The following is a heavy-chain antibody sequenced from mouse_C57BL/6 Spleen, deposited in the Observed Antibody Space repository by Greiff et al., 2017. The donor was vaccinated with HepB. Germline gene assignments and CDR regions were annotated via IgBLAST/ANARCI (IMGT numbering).Heavy chain of an antibody. CDR1: GYTFTSYW. Sequence: VQLQQPGAELVKPGASVKMSCKASGYTFTSYWITWVKQRPGQGLEWIGDIYPGSGSTNYNEKFKSKATLTVDISSSTAYMQLSSLTSEDSAVYYCARKCITTVVATDYWGQGTTLTVSS. D-gene: IGHD1-1*01. CDR3: ARKCITTVVATDY. V-gene: IGHV1-55*01. CDR2: IYPGSGST. J-gene: IGHJ2*01.